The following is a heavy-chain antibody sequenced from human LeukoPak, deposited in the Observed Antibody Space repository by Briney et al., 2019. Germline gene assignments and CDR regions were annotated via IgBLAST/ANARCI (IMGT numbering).Heavy chain of an antibody. V-gene: IGHV4-61*02. CDR1: GGSISSGSYY. Sequence: SQTLSLTCTVSGGSISSGSYYWSWIRQPAGKGLERIGRIYTSGSTNYNPSLESRVTISVDTSKNQFSLRLSSVTAADTAVYYCARGSFRFHWYFDLWGRGTLVTVSS. J-gene: IGHJ2*01. CDR2: IYTSGST. CDR3: ARGSFRFHWYFDL. D-gene: IGHD3-3*01.